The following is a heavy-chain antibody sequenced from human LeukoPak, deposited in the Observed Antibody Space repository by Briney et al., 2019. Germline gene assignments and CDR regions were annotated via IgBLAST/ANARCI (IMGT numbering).Heavy chain of an antibody. Sequence: TGGSLRLSCVASGFTFSSYAMSWVRQAPVKGLEWFSTIRVSCCSTYYADSVKGRFTISRDNSKNTLSLQMNSLRAEDTAVYYCARSQEEFFFRRRAAYEILTGYYVTYWGQGTLVTDSS. CDR3: ARSQEEFFFRRRAAYEILTGYYVTY. CDR1: GFTFSSYA. D-gene: IGHD3-9*01. CDR2: IRVSCCST. V-gene: IGHV3-23*01. J-gene: IGHJ4*02.